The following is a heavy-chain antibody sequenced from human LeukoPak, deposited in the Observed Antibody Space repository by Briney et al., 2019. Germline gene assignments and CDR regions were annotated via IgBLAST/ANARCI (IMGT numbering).Heavy chain of an antibody. V-gene: IGHV4-59*08. Sequence: GSLRLSCAASGFTVSSNYMSWVRQAPGKGLEWIGYIYYSGGTNYNPSLKSRVTISVDTSKNQFSLKLSSVTAADTAVYYCARGRGSGYYYDYWGQGTLVTVSS. J-gene: IGHJ4*02. D-gene: IGHD3-22*01. CDR3: ARGRGSGYYYDY. CDR1: GFTVSSNY. CDR2: IYYSGGT.